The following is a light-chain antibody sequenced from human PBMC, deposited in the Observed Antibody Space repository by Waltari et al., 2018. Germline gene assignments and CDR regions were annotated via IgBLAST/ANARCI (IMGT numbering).Light chain of an antibody. CDR3: AAWDDSLNAWI. CDR1: SSNIGRNS. CDR2: RSD. Sequence: QSLLTQPPSISGAPGQRVTISCSVGSSNIGRNSVNWYEQVPGTAPKLLIFRSDQRPSGVSDRFSGSKSGTSASLTITGLLSADEADYICAAWDDSLNAWIFGGGTRLTVL. J-gene: IGLJ3*02. V-gene: IGLV1-44*01.